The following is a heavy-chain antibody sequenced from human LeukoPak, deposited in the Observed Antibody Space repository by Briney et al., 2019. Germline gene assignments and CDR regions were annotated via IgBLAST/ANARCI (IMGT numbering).Heavy chain of an antibody. J-gene: IGHJ4*02. CDR2: IKQDGSEK. CDR3: AKDLITVAGMVGIAH. V-gene: IGHV3-7*01. D-gene: IGHD6-19*01. Sequence: PGGSLRLSCAASGFTFSSYWMSWVRQAPGKGLKWVANIKQDGSEKYYVDSVKGRFTISRDNAKNSLYLQMNSLRAEDTALYYCAKDLITVAGMVGIAHWGQGTLVTVSS. CDR1: GFTFSSYW.